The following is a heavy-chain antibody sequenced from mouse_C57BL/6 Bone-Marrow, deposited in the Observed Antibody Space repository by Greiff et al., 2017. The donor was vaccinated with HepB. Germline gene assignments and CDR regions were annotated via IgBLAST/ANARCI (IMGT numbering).Heavy chain of an antibody. CDR1: GYTFTSYW. D-gene: IGHD1-1*01. V-gene: IGHV1-72*01. Sequence: QVQLQQPGAELVKPGASVKLSCKASGYTFTSYWMHWVKQRPGRGLEWIGRIDPNSGGTKYNEKFKSKATLTVDKPSSTAYMQLSSLTSEDSAVYYCARGEFITTVVAKDWYFDVWGTGTTVTVSS. CDR3: ARGEFITTVVAKDWYFDV. CDR2: IDPNSGGT. J-gene: IGHJ1*03.